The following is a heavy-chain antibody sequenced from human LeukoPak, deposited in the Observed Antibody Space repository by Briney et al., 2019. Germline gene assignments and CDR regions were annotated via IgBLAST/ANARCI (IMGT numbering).Heavy chain of an antibody. CDR1: GFTIADYT. V-gene: IGHV3-21*06. D-gene: IGHD2/OR15-2a*01. J-gene: IGHJ6*03. CDR2: ISSSTSDI. CDR3: ARITSTSYYFHFMDV. Sequence: GGSLRLSCAASGFTIADYTINRVRQAPGKGLEWVSYISSSTSDIYYADSVKGRFTIFRDNAKNSLFLEMNGLRAEDTAVYYCARITSTSYYFHFMDVWGKGTTVIVSS.